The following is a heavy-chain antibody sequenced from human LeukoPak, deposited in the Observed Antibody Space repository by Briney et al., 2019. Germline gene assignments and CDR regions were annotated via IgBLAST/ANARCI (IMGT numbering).Heavy chain of an antibody. D-gene: IGHD3-10*01. Sequence: PGGSLRLSCAASGFTFSSYWMSWVRQAPGKGLEWVANIKEDGSEKNYVDSVKGRFTISRDNAKNSLYLQMNSLRAEDTVVYYCARGGSENDYWGQGTLVTVSS. V-gene: IGHV3-7*01. CDR2: IKEDGSEK. CDR3: ARGGSENDY. CDR1: GFTFSSYW. J-gene: IGHJ4*02.